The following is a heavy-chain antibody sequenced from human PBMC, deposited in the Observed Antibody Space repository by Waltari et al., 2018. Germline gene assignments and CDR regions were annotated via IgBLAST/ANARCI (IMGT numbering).Heavy chain of an antibody. CDR1: GGSLSSGCSY. CDR3: ARYGDFDAFDI. D-gene: IGHD4-17*01. V-gene: IGHV4-31*03. CDR2: IYHSGST. Sequence: QVQLQESGPGLVKPSQTLSLTCTVSGGSLSSGCSYWSWIRQHPGKGLEWIGYIYHSGSTYYNPSLKSRVTISVDRSKNQFSLKLSSVTAADTAVYYCARYGDFDAFDIWGQGTMVTVSS. J-gene: IGHJ3*02.